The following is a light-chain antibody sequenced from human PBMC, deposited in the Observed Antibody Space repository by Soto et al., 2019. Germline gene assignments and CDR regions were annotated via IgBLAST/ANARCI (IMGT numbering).Light chain of an antibody. CDR3: QQYNNWPPWT. CDR2: AAS. Sequence: EIVMTQSPATLSVSPGERATLSCRASQSVSSNLAWYQQKPGQAPRLLIYAASTRATGIPARFSGSGYGTEFTLTISSLQSEDFAVYYCQQYNNWPPWTFGQGTKGDIK. CDR1: QSVSSN. J-gene: IGKJ1*01. V-gene: IGKV3-15*01.